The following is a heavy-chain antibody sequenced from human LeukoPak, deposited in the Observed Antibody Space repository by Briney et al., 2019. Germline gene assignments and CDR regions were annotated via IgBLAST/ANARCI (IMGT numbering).Heavy chain of an antibody. D-gene: IGHD6-13*01. CDR1: GFTFDDYA. Sequence: GGSLRLSCAASGFTFDDYAMHWVRQAPGKGLEWVSGISWNSGSIGYADSVKGRFTISRDNAKNSLYLQMNSLRAEDTALYYCAKGIAAAGPQIFDYWGQGTLVTVSS. CDR2: ISWNSGSI. J-gene: IGHJ4*02. V-gene: IGHV3-9*01. CDR3: AKGIAAAGPQIFDY.